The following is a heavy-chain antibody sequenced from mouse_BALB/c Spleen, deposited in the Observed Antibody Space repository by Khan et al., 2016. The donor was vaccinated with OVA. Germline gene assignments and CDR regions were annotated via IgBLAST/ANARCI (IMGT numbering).Heavy chain of an antibody. CDR3: EKGGYYGNSLFDY. V-gene: IGHV1-84*02. D-gene: IGHD1-1*01. CDR2: IYPGSGNT. CDR1: GFTITDYY. J-gene: IGHJ2*01. Sequence: QVQLQQPGPELVKPGASVKISCTASGFTITDYYINWVKQKPGQGLEWIGWIYPGSGNTKYNEKFKGMATFTVDTSSNTAYLQLSSLTSEDTAIYCCEKGGYYGNSLFDYWGQGTTLTVSS.